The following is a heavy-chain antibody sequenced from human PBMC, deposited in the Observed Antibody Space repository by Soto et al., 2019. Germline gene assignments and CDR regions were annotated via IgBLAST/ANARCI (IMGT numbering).Heavy chain of an antibody. J-gene: IGHJ4*02. V-gene: IGHV1-8*01. CDR1: GYTFTSYD. D-gene: IGHD3-9*01. CDR3: ARGRRVRYFDWPPPYYFDY. Sequence: ASGKVSCKASGYTFTSYDINWVRQATGQGLEWMGWMNPNSGNTGYAQKFQGRVTMTRNTSISTAYMELSSLRSEDTAAYYCARGRRVRYFDWPPPYYFDYWGQGTLVTVSS. CDR2: MNPNSGNT.